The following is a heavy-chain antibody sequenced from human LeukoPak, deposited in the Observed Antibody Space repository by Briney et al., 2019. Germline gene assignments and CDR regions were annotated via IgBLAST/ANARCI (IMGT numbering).Heavy chain of an antibody. Sequence: GGSLRLSCAASGFTFNTYEMNWVRQAPGKGLEWVSYISNSGSPKKYADSVKGRFTISRDNAKNTLYLQMNSLRAEDTAVYYCARGDWTAPDYWGQGTLVTVSS. V-gene: IGHV3-48*03. CDR1: GFTFNTYE. D-gene: IGHD3/OR15-3a*01. CDR3: ARGDWTAPDY. CDR2: ISNSGSPK. J-gene: IGHJ4*02.